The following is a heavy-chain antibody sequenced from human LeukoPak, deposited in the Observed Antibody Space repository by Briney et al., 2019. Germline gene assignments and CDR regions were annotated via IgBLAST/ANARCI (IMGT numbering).Heavy chain of an antibody. V-gene: IGHV3-21*01. J-gene: IGHJ4*02. CDR2: ISSSSSYI. CDR1: GFTFSSYS. D-gene: IGHD5-18*01. CDR3: ARDRHQRGYSYGTLDY. Sequence: PGGSLRLSCAASGFTFSSYSMNWVRQAPGKGLEWVSSISSSSSYIYYADSVKGRFTISRDNAKNSLYLQMNSLRAEDTAVYYCARDRHQRGYSYGTLDYCGQGTLVTVSS.